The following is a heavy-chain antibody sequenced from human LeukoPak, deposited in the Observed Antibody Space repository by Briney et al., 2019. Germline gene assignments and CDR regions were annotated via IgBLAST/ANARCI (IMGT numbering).Heavy chain of an antibody. J-gene: IGHJ4*02. CDR2: ISAYNGNT. Sequence: ASVKVSCKASGYTFTSYVITWVRQAPGQGLEWMGWISAYNGNTNYAQKLQGRVTMTTDTSTSTAYMELRSLRSDDTAVYYCARDSSSYDFWSGYSVFDYWGQGTLVTVSS. CDR1: GYTFTSYV. V-gene: IGHV1-18*01. CDR3: ARDSSSYDFWSGYSVFDY. D-gene: IGHD3-3*01.